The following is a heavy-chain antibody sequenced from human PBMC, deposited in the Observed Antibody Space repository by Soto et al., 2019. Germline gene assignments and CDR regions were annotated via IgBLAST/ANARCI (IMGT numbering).Heavy chain of an antibody. CDR3: ARRYSSGWYHFDY. D-gene: IGHD6-19*01. J-gene: IGHJ4*02. V-gene: IGHV4-34*01. CDR1: GGSFSGYY. Sequence: PSETLSLTCAVYGGSFSGYYWSWIRQPPGKGLEWIGEINHNGSTNYNPSLKSRVTISVDTSKNQFSLKLSSVTAADTAVYYCARRYSSGWYHFDYWGQGTLVTVSS. CDR2: INHNGST.